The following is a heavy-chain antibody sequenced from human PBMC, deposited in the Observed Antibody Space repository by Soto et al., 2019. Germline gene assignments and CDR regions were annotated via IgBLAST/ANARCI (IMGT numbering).Heavy chain of an antibody. CDR3: ARDPSRVYDFFGPAEVDDAFDI. CDR1: GGSISSGDYY. V-gene: IGHV4-30-4*01. D-gene: IGHD3-3*01. J-gene: IGHJ3*02. Sequence: SETLFLTCTVSGGSISSGDYYWSWIRQPPGKGLEWIGYIYYSGSTYYNPSLKSRVTISVDTSKNQFSLKLSSVTAADTAVYYCARDPSRVYDFFGPAEVDDAFDIWGQGTMVTVSS. CDR2: IYYSGST.